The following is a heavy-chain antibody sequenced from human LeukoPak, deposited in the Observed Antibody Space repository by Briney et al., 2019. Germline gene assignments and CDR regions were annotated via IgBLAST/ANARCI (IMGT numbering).Heavy chain of an antibody. J-gene: IGHJ4*02. D-gene: IGHD6-13*01. V-gene: IGHV3-7*03. Sequence: PGGCLRLSCAASRFTFCSYWMSGVRQAPGEGLGWVANIKQDGSEKFYVDSVKGRFAISRDNDNTTLYLQMHSMRAEDKAVYYYSRETMPIAAAGTLDYWGQGTLVTVSS. CDR3: SRETMPIAAAGTLDY. CDR2: IKQDGSEK. CDR1: RFTFCSYW.